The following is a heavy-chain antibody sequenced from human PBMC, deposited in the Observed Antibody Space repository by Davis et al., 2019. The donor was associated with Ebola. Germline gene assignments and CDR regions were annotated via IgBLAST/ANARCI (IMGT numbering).Heavy chain of an antibody. CDR3: ARRTPPDY. D-gene: IGHD4-23*01. CDR1: GFTFSNHW. Sequence: GESLKISCAASGFTFSNHWMHWVRQAPGKGLEWVTVISYDGSNKYYADSVKGRFTISRDNSKNTLYLQMNSLRAEDTAVYYCARRTPPDYWGQGTLVTVSS. J-gene: IGHJ4*02. V-gene: IGHV3-30*03. CDR2: ISYDGSNK.